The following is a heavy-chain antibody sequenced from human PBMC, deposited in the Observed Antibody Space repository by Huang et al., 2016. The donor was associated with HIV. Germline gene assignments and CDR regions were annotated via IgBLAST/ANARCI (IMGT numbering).Heavy chain of an antibody. J-gene: IGHJ4*02. Sequence: QVQLVESGGGVVQPGGSLRLSCATSGFTFSSYCMHWVRQAPGLGLGWLAFIQYDGTKKYYADFVKGRFNISRDNSKNMLHLQMNNLRVEDTAAYFCAKVTLGFDYWGQGTWVTVSS. CDR1: GFTFSSYC. V-gene: IGHV3-30*02. CDR2: IQYDGTKK. CDR3: AKVTLGFDY. D-gene: IGHD2-15*01.